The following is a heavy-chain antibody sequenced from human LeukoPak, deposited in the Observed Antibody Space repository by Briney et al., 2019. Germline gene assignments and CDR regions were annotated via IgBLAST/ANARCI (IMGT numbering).Heavy chain of an antibody. Sequence: PSETLSLTCAVYGGSFSGYYWSWIRQPPGKGLEWIGSIYPSGSTYYNPSLKSRVTISIDASKNQFSLRLTAMTAADTAVYYCARQGAFDPWGQGTLVTVSS. CDR1: GGSFSGYY. V-gene: IGHV4-34*01. J-gene: IGHJ5*02. CDR3: ARQGAFDP. D-gene: IGHD3-16*01. CDR2: IYPSGST.